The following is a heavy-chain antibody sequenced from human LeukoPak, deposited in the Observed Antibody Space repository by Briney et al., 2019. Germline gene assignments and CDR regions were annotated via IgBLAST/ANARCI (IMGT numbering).Heavy chain of an antibody. J-gene: IGHJ4*02. D-gene: IGHD4-17*01. Sequence: GGSLRLSCTASGFAFGDFAMSWFRQAPGKGLEWVSYIRSKTYGETTQYAASVKGRFTISRDDAKNSVYLQMNGLKSEDTALYYCVTPPHGDYVSFDNWGQGTLVTVSS. V-gene: IGHV3-49*03. CDR2: IRSKTYGETT. CDR1: GFAFGDFA. CDR3: VTPPHGDYVSFDN.